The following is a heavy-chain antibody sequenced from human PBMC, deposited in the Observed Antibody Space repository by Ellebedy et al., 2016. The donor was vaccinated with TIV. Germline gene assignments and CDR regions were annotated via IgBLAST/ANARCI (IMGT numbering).Heavy chain of an antibody. V-gene: IGHV4-39*07. Sequence: GSLRLSXTVSGGSISSSSYYWGWIRQPPGKGLEWIGSIYYSGSTYYNPSLKSRVTISVDTSKNQFSLKLSSVTAADTAVYYCAKCSPGNYYYYGMDVWGQGTTVTVSS. CDR3: AKCSPGNYYYYGMDV. CDR2: IYYSGST. D-gene: IGHD3-10*01. CDR1: GGSISSSSYY. J-gene: IGHJ6*02.